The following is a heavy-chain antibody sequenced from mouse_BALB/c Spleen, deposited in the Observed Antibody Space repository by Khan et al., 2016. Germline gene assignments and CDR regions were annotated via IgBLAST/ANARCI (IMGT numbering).Heavy chain of an antibody. Sequence: EVQLQESGPDLVKPGASVKMSCKASGYSFTGYYIHWVKQSHGKSLEWIGRVNPNNGGVSNNQKFKDKAIFTVDMASSTAYMDLRSLTSEDSAVYYCARGGNFGNFDVWGAGTTVTVSS. J-gene: IGHJ1*01. D-gene: IGHD2-1*01. CDR1: GYSFTGYY. V-gene: IGHV1-34*01. CDR3: ARGGNFGNFDV. CDR2: VNPNNGGV.